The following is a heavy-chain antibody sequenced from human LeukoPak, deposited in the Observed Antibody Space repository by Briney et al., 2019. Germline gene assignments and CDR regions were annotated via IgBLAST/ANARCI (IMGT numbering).Heavy chain of an antibody. D-gene: IGHD3-22*01. V-gene: IGHV4-61*02. CDR3: ARLVVVPAGSWFDP. Sequence: SETLSLTCTVSGGSISSGSYYWSWIRQPAGKGLEWIGRIYTSGSTNYNPSLKSRITISVDTSKNQFSLKLSSVTAADTAVYYCARLVVVPAGSWFDPWGQGTLVTVSS. J-gene: IGHJ5*02. CDR2: IYTSGST. CDR1: GGSISSGSYY.